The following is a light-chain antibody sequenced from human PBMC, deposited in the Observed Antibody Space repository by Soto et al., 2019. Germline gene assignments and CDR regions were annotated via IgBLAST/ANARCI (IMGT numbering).Light chain of an antibody. CDR3: QTWGTGIHV. J-gene: IGLJ1*01. V-gene: IGLV4-69*01. CDR1: SGHSSYA. Sequence: QPVVTQSPSASASLGASVKLTCTLSSGHSSYAIAWHQQQPEKGPRYLMKLNSDGSHSKGDGIPDRFSGSSSGAERYLIISSLQSEDEADYYCQTWGTGIHVFGTGTKLTVL. CDR2: LNSDGSH.